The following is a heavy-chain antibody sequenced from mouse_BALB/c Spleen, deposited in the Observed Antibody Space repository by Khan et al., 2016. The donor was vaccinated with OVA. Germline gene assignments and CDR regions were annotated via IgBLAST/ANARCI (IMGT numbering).Heavy chain of an antibody. D-gene: IGHD1-1*01. Sequence: EVQLQKSGPSLVQPSQTLSLTCSVTGDSITSGYWNWIRKFPGNKLEFMGYISYSGSTYYNPSLKGRISITRDTSKNQYFLQLNSVTTEDTATYYCARYLHYYGSSPWFPYWGQGTLVTVSA. CDR3: ARYLHYYGSSPWFPY. V-gene: IGHV3-8*02. J-gene: IGHJ3*01. CDR1: GDSITSGY. CDR2: ISYSGST.